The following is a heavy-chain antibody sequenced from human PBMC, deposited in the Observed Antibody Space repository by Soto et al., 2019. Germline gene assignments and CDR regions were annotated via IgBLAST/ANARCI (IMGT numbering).Heavy chain of an antibody. J-gene: IGHJ4*02. CDR1: GGSISSGDYY. CDR2: IYYSGST. V-gene: IGHV4-30-4*01. D-gene: IGHD1-20*01. Sequence: QVQLQESGPGLVKPSQTLSLTCTVSGGSISSGDYYWSWIRQPPGKGLGWSGYIYYSGSTYYNPSLKGRVTISVDTSKNQFSLKLSSVTAADTAVYYCARVSITGTFYFDYWGQGTLVTVSS. CDR3: ARVSITGTFYFDY.